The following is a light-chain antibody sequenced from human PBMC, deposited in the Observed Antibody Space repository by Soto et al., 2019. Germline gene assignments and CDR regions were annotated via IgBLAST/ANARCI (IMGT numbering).Light chain of an antibody. Sequence: QSALTQPPSASGSPGQSVTISCTGTSRDVGAYKYVSWYQQYPGKAPKLMIYEVTKRPSGVPDRFSGSKSGNTASPAVSGLQAEDEADYYCTSYVGNDIWVFGGGTKLTVL. CDR1: SRDVGAYKY. CDR2: EVT. J-gene: IGLJ3*02. V-gene: IGLV2-8*01. CDR3: TSYVGNDIWV.